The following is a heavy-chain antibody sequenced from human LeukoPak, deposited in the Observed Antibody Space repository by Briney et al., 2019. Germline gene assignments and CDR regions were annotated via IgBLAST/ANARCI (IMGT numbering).Heavy chain of an antibody. J-gene: IGHJ5*02. CDR2: ISGSGDST. V-gene: IGHV3-23*01. CDR1: GFTFTTYA. D-gene: IGHD1-26*01. Sequence: PGGSLRLSCAASGFTFTTYATNWVRQAPGKGLEWVSVISGSGDSTYYADSVKGRFTISRDNSKNTLYLQMNSLRAEDTAVYYCAKPRIVGVKGLDPWGQGTLVTVSS. CDR3: AKPRIVGVKGLDP.